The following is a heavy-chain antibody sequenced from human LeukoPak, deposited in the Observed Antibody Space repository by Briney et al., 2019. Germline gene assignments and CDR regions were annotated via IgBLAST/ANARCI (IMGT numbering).Heavy chain of an antibody. CDR2: INHSGST. V-gene: IGHV4-34*01. J-gene: IGHJ6*03. D-gene: IGHD6-19*01. CDR1: GGSFSGYY. Sequence: SSETLTLTCAAYGGSFSGYYWSWIRQPPGKGLEWIGEINHSGSTNYNPSLKSRVTISVDTSKNQFSLTLSSVTAADTAVYYCARGHRKYKMYSSGPNHYYYYYMDVWGKVTTVTVSS. CDR3: ARGHRKYKMYSSGPNHYYYYYMDV.